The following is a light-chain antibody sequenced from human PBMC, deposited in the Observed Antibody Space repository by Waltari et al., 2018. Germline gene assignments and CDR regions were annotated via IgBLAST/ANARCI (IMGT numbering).Light chain of an antibody. Sequence: RASQNIMGWLAGYQPKPGKAPKLLIYKASYLESGVPSRFSGSGSETEFTLTISSLQPDDFATYYCQRYSTYRLYTFGQGTKLDIK. V-gene: IGKV1-5*03. CDR3: QRYSTYRLYT. J-gene: IGKJ2*01. CDR1: QNIMGW. CDR2: KAS.